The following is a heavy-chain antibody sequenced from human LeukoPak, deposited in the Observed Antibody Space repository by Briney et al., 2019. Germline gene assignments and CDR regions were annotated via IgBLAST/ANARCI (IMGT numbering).Heavy chain of an antibody. CDR1: GYTLMNYY. Sequence: ASEKVSCKASGYTLMNYYMHWVRQAPGQGLEWMGIINPYGGSASYAQKFQGRVTMTRDTSTSTVYMELSSLRSEDTAVYYCARDPRLSSGYSTGILWYFDLWGRGTLVTVSS. CDR2: INPYGGSA. V-gene: IGHV1-46*01. J-gene: IGHJ2*01. CDR3: ARDPRLSSGYSTGILWYFDL. D-gene: IGHD3-22*01.